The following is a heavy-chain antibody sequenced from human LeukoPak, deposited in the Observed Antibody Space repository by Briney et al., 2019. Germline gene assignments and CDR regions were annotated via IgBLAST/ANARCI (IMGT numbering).Heavy chain of an antibody. J-gene: IGHJ3*02. Sequence: GGSLRLSCAASGFTFSSYSMNWVRQAPGKGLEWVSYISSSSSTIYYADSVKGRFTISRDNAKNSLYLQMNSLRAEDTAVYYCARDLTYDYVWGSYHQDAFDIWGQGTMVTVSS. CDR3: ARDLTYDYVWGSYHQDAFDI. D-gene: IGHD3-16*02. CDR2: ISSSSSTI. V-gene: IGHV3-48*01. CDR1: GFTFSSYS.